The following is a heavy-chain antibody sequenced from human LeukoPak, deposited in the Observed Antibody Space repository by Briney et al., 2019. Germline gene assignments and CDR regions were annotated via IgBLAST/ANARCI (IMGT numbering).Heavy chain of an antibody. D-gene: IGHD6-13*01. CDR1: GYTFTSYG. Sequence: ASVKVSCKASGYTFTSYGISWVRQAPGQGLEWMGWISAYNGNTNYAQKLQGRVTMTTDTSTSTAYMELRSLRSDDTAVYYCATSSSWYKKGGFDYWGQGTLVTVSS. V-gene: IGHV1-18*01. J-gene: IGHJ4*02. CDR3: ATSSSWYKKGGFDY. CDR2: ISAYNGNT.